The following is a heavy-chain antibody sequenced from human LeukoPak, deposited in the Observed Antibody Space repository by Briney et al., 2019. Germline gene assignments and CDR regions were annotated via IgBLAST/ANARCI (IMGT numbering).Heavy chain of an antibody. CDR3: ALGWVATNDY. Sequence: GESLRISCKGSGYSFTSYWISWVRQMPGKGRGWMGRIDPSGSYTNYSPSFQGHVTISADKSISTAYLQWSSLKASDTAMYYCALGWVATNDYWGQGTLVTVSS. CDR1: GYSFTSYW. J-gene: IGHJ4*02. D-gene: IGHD5-12*01. V-gene: IGHV5-10-1*01. CDR2: IDPSGSYT.